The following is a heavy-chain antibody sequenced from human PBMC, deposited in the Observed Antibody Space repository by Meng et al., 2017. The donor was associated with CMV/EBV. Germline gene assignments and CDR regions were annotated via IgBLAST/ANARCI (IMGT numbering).Heavy chain of an antibody. CDR3: ASELFCSSTSCW. V-gene: IGHV1-8*01. CDR1: GYTFTSYD. J-gene: IGHJ4*02. D-gene: IGHD2-2*01. Sequence: ASVKVSCKASGYTFTSYDINWVRQATGQGLERMGWMNPNSGNTGYAQKFQGRVTMTRNTSISTAYMELSSLRSEDTAVYYCASELFCSSTSCWWGQGTLVTVSS. CDR2: MNPNSGNT.